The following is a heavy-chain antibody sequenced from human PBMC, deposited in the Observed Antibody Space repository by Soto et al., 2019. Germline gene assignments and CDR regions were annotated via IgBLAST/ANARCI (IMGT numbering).Heavy chain of an antibody. CDR3: ARASLGYCSSTSCPVDYYYGMDV. V-gene: IGHV1-46*01. CDR2: INPSGGST. D-gene: IGHD2-2*01. Sequence: ASVKVCCKASGYTFTSYYMHWVRQAPGQGLEWMGIINPSGGSTSYAQKFQGRVTMTRGTSTSTVYMELSSLRSEDTAVYYCARASLGYCSSTSCPVDYYYGMDVWGQGTTVTVSS. J-gene: IGHJ6*02. CDR1: GYTFTSYY.